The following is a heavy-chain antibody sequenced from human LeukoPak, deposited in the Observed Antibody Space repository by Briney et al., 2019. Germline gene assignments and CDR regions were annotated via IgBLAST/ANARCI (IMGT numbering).Heavy chain of an antibody. CDR1: GFTFSSYS. V-gene: IGHV3-48*04. Sequence: PGGSLRLSCAASGFTFSSYSMDWVRQAPGKGLEWVSYISGSSSTISYADSLKGRFTISRDNAKNSLYLQMNSLRAEDTAVYYCARGGGPGLYYAFDIWGQGTMVTVSS. CDR2: ISGSSSTI. J-gene: IGHJ3*02. CDR3: ARGGGPGLYYAFDI. D-gene: IGHD2-2*02.